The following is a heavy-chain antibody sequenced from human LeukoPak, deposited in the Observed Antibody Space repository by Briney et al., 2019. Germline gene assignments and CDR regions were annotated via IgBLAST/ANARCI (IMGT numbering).Heavy chain of an antibody. Sequence: PGGSLRLSCAASGFTFSSYAMHWVRQAPGKGLEWVAVISYDGSNKYYADSVKGRFTISRDNSKNTLYLQMNSLRAEDTAVYYCARENGAVADMAADAFDIWGQGTMVTVSS. CDR3: ARENGAVADMAADAFDI. CDR1: GFTFSSYA. CDR2: ISYDGSNK. J-gene: IGHJ3*02. D-gene: IGHD6-19*01. V-gene: IGHV3-30-3*01.